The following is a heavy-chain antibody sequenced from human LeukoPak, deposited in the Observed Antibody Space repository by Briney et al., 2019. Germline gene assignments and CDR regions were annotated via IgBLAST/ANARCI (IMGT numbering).Heavy chain of an antibody. J-gene: IGHJ4*02. Sequence: SETLSLTCTVSGGSISSYYWSWIRQPPGKGLEWIGYIYYSGSTNYNPSLKSRVTISVDTSKNQFSLKLSSVTAADTAVYYCARDTNSGHDYWGQGTLVTVSS. CDR1: GGSISSYY. V-gene: IGHV4-59*01. CDR2: IYYSGST. D-gene: IGHD2-8*01. CDR3: ARDTNSGHDY.